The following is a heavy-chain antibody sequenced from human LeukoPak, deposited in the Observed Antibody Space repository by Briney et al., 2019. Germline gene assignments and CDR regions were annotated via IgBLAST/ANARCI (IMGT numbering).Heavy chain of an antibody. CDR2: IYSGGST. CDR3: AVDYGSGSSYYYYGMDV. J-gene: IGHJ6*02. Sequence: PGGSLRLSCAASGFTVSRNYMSWVRQAPGKGLEWVSVIYSGGSTNYADSVKGRFTISRDNSKNTLYLQMNSLRAEDTDVYYCAVDYGSGSSYYYYGMDVWGQGTTVTVSS. V-gene: IGHV3-53*01. D-gene: IGHD3-10*01. CDR1: GFTVSRNY.